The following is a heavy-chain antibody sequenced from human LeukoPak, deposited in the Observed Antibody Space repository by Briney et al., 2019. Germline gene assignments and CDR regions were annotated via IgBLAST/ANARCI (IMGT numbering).Heavy chain of an antibody. CDR2: IYFSGGT. J-gene: IGHJ4*02. V-gene: IGHV4-59*01. D-gene: IGHD6-13*01. Sequence: SETLSLTCTVSGGSISSYYWSWIRQPPGKGLEWIGYIYFSGGTNYNPSPKSRVTISVDTSRNQFSLQLSSVTAADTAVYYCARTSHPHGSSWLFDYWGQGTLVTVSS. CDR3: ARTSHPHGSSWLFDY. CDR1: GGSISSYY.